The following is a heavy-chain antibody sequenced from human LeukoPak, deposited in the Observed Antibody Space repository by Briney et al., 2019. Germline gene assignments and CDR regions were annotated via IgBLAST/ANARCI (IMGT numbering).Heavy chain of an antibody. CDR2: ISSSSSYI. Sequence: AGGSLRLSCAASGFTFSSYSMNWVRQAPGKGLEWVSSISSSSSYIYYADSVKGRFTISRDNAKNPLYLQMNSLRAEDTAVYYCASGVRGSIDYWGQGTLVTVSS. J-gene: IGHJ4*02. CDR1: GFTFSSYS. D-gene: IGHD3-10*01. V-gene: IGHV3-21*01. CDR3: ASGVRGSIDY.